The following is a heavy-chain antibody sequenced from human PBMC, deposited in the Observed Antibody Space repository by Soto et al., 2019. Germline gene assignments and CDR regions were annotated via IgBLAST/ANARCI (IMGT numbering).Heavy chain of an antibody. J-gene: IGHJ3*02. CDR2: IWYDGSNK. CDR3: ARGEGDYYDILTGYYIKSAFDI. D-gene: IGHD3-9*01. V-gene: IGHV3-33*01. CDR1: GFTFSSYG. Sequence: GGSLRLSCAASGFTFSSYGMHWVRQAPGKGLEWVAVIWYDGSNKSYADSVKGRFTISRDNSKNTVYLQMNSLRAEDTAVYYCARGEGDYYDILTGYYIKSAFDIWGQGTMVTVSS.